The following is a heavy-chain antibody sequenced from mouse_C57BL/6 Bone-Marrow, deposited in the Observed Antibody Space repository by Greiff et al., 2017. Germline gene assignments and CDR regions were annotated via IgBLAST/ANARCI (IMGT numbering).Heavy chain of an antibody. D-gene: IGHD2-4*01. CDR2: IDPSDSYT. CDR1: GYTFTSYW. V-gene: IGHV1-59*01. CDR3: ASPIYYYYPGTFAY. Sequence: VQLQQPGAELVRPGTSVKLSCKASGYTFTSYWMHWVKQRPGQGLEWIGVIDPSDSYTNYNQKFKGKATLTVDTSSSTAYMQLSSLTSEDSAVYYCASPIYYYYPGTFAYWGQGTLVTVSA. J-gene: IGHJ3*01.